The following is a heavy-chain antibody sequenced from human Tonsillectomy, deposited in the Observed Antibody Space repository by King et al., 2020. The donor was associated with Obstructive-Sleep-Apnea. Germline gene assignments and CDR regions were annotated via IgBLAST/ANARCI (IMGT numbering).Heavy chain of an antibody. V-gene: IGHV5-51*01. CDR1: GYNFAINW. Sequence: VQLVESRAEVKKPGESLKISCKASGYNFAINWIGGVRQMPGKGLQWMGIICPADSDTRYSPSFQGLVTLSADKSISTAYLPWSSLKASDTAMYYCASQGDLLELRDDALDIWGQGTMVTVSS. D-gene: IGHD1-7*01. CDR2: ICPADSDT. CDR3: ASQGDLLELRDDALDI. J-gene: IGHJ3*02.